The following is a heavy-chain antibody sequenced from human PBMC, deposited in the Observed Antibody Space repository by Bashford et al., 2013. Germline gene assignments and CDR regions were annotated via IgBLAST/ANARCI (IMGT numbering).Heavy chain of an antibody. D-gene: IGHD5-24*01. CDR2: IYAGGST. CDR3: ARDLGGYNPFDY. CDR1: GFTVSSSS. Sequence: GSLRLSCTASGFTVSSSSMSWVRQAPGKGLEWVSVIYAGGSTRYADSVRGRFTISRDNSKDTLYLQMNSLRAEDTAVYYCARDLGGYNPFDYWGQGTLVTVSS. J-gene: IGHJ4*02. V-gene: IGHV3-53*01.